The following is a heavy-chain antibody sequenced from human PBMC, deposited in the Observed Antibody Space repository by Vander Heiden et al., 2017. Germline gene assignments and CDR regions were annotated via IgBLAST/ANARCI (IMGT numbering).Heavy chain of an antibody. J-gene: IGHJ4*02. Sequence: QVQLVQSGAEVKKPGASVKVSCKASGYTFTGYYMHWVRQAPGQGLEWMGWINPNSGGTNYAQKFQGRVTMTRDTSISPTYMELSRLRSDDTAVYYCARDRNFGVVIKGPGYWGQGTLVTVSS. CDR3: ARDRNFGVVIKGPGY. D-gene: IGHD3-3*01. CDR2: INPNSGGT. V-gene: IGHV1-2*02. CDR1: GYTFTGYY.